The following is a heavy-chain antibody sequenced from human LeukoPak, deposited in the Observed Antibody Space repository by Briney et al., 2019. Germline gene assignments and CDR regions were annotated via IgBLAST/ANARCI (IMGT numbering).Heavy chain of an antibody. J-gene: IGHJ5*02. Sequence: GASVKVSCKASGGTFSSYAISWVRQAPGQGLEWMGGIIPIFGTANYAQKFQGRVTITTDESTSTAYMELSSLRSEDTAVYYCARGTTTVENSFDPWGQGTLVTVST. CDR2: IIPIFGTA. CDR1: GGTFSSYA. V-gene: IGHV1-69*05. D-gene: IGHD4-23*01. CDR3: ARGTTTVENSFDP.